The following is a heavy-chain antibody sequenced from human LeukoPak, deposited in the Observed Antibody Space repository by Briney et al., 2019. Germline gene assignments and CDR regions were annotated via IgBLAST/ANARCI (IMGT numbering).Heavy chain of an antibody. D-gene: IGHD3-22*01. CDR2: ISPCESQT. J-gene: IGHJ3*01. Sequence: GESLKISCKASEYTFSNHWIGWVRQSPGKGLEGMGIISPCESQTRYSPSFQGQVTISADKSINTAYLHWSSLKASDTAMYFCATLAQSTMIVIVDDRFNVWGQGTMVTVNS. CDR3: ATLAQSTMIVIVDDRFNV. V-gene: IGHV5-51*01. CDR1: EYTFSNHW.